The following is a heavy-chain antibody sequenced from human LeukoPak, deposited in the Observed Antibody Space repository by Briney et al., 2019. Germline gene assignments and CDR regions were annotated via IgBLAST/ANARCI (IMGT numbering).Heavy chain of an antibody. D-gene: IGHD2-15*01. Sequence: SVKVSCKASGGTFSSYAISWVRQAPGQGLEWMGGIIPIFGTANYAQKSQGRVTITADESTSTAYMELSSLRSEDTAVYYCAIVVDRAYYYYMDVWGKGTTVTISS. CDR3: AIVVDRAYYYYMDV. CDR1: GGTFSSYA. J-gene: IGHJ6*03. V-gene: IGHV1-69*13. CDR2: IIPIFGTA.